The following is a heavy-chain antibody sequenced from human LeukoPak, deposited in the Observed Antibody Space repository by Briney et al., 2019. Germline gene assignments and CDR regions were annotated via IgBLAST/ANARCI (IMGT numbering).Heavy chain of an antibody. CDR3: ARDNWIRGLVVAATKRDDAFDI. V-gene: IGHV4-59*12. J-gene: IGHJ3*02. D-gene: IGHD2-15*01. CDR2: IYYSGDT. Sequence: SETLSLTCTVSDGAIAGYSWSWIRQAPGKGLEWIGYIYYSGDTNYNPSLQSRVTVSVDTSKNQFSLKLSSVTAADTAVYYCARDNWIRGLVVAATKRDDAFDIWGQGTMVTVSS. CDR1: DGAIAGYS.